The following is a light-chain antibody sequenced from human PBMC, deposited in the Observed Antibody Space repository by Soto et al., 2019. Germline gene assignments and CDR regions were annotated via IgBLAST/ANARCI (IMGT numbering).Light chain of an antibody. V-gene: IGLV1-51*01. Sequence: QAVLTQPPSVSAAPGQRVTISCSGTTSNIGDSYVAWYQQVPTTAPRLLIYDSSKRPSGTPDRFSSSKSGTSATLGISGLETGDEGDYFCATWYSGLSAVVFGGGTKLTVL. CDR1: TSNIGDSY. CDR3: ATWYSGLSAVV. CDR2: DSS. J-gene: IGLJ2*01.